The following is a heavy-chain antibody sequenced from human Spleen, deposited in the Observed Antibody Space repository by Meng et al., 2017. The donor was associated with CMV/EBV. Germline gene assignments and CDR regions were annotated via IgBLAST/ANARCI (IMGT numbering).Heavy chain of an antibody. V-gene: IGHV3-48*04. CDR3: ARALVAGRYNYNYHGIDV. CDR1: GFSFNTCS. Sequence: GESLKISCAASGFSFNTCSLNWVRQAPGKGLEWVAYISGTGSTIHYTDSVKGRFTISRDDAKNSMDLQMNSLRAEDTAVYYCARALVAGRYNYNYHGIDVWGQGTTVTVSS. D-gene: IGHD1-7*01. J-gene: IGHJ6*02. CDR2: ISGTGSTI.